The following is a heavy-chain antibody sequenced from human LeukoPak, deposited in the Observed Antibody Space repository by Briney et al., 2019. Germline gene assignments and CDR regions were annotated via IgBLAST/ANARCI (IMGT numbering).Heavy chain of an antibody. J-gene: IGHJ4*02. CDR3: ARAEEGYGDYRGTDY. CDR1: GFTFSSYS. Sequence: PGGSLRLSCAASGFTFSSYSMNWVRQAPGKGLEWVSSISSSSSYIYYADSVKGRFTISRDNAKNSLYLQMNSPRAEDTAVYYCARAEEGYGDYRGTDYWGQGTLVTVSS. V-gene: IGHV3-21*01. D-gene: IGHD4-17*01. CDR2: ISSSSSYI.